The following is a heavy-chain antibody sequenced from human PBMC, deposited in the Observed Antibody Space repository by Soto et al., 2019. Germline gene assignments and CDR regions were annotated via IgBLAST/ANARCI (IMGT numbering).Heavy chain of an antibody. J-gene: IGHJ3*02. CDR2: ISYDGSNK. CDR1: GFTFSSYG. Sequence: QVQLVESGGGVVQPGRSLRLSCAASGFTFSSYGMHWVRQAPGKGLEWVAVISYDGSNKYYADSVKGRFTISRDNSKNTLYLQMNRLRAEYTAVYYCTAVAGQSAAFDIWGQGTMVTVSS. CDR3: TAVAGQSAAFDI. D-gene: IGHD6-19*01. V-gene: IGHV3-30*03.